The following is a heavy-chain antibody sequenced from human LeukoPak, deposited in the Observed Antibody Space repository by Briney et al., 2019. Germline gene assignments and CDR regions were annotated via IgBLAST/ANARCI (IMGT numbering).Heavy chain of an antibody. D-gene: IGHD3-22*01. Sequence: GESLKISCKASGYTFTGYYMHWVRQAPGQGLEWMGRIIPNSGGTNSGQKFQGRLTMTRDTPISTAYMELSRLSSDDTAVYYCARGDYDTSGYKFDYWGQGTLVTVSS. J-gene: IGHJ4*02. CDR3: ARGDYDTSGYKFDY. CDR1: GYTFTGYY. V-gene: IGHV1-2*06. CDR2: IIPNSGGT.